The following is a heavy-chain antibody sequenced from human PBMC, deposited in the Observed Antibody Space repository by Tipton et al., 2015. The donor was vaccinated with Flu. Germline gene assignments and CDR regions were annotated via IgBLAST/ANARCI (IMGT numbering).Heavy chain of an antibody. J-gene: IGHJ6*02. D-gene: IGHD3-9*01. CDR1: GFTFSSYW. V-gene: IGHV3-74*01. CDR3: ARDSVYDILTGYSYYGMDV. CDR2: INGDGSST. Sequence: SLRLSCAARGFTFSSYWMHWVRQAPGKGLVWVSRINGDGSSTRYADSVKGRFTISRDNAKNTLYLQMNSLRAEDPAVYYCARDSVYDILTGYSYYGMDVWGQGTTVTVSS.